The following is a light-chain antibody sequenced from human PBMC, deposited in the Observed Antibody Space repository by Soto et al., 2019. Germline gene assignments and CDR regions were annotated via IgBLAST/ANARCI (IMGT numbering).Light chain of an antibody. J-gene: IGLJ2*01. Sequence: QSVLTQPPSASGSPGQSVTISCTGTSSDVGGYNYVSWYQQHPGKAPKLMIYEVSKRPSGVPDRFSGSKSGNTASLTVSGLQAEDEADYYYSSYAGSNNPLFGGGTKLTVL. CDR2: EVS. V-gene: IGLV2-8*01. CDR1: SSDVGGYNY. CDR3: SSYAGSNNPL.